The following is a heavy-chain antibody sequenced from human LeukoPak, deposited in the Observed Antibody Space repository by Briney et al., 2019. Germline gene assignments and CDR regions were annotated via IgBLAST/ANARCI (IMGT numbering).Heavy chain of an antibody. J-gene: IGHJ3*01. CDR3: ARAKDPSGPNAFDF. CDR1: GLTFSSYA. Sequence: PGGSLRLSCAASGLTFSSYAMHWVRQAPGKGLEWVAVISYDGSNKYYADSVKGRFTISRDNSKNTLYLQMNSLRAEDTAVYYCARAKDPSGPNAFDFWGQGTMVTVSS. V-gene: IGHV3-30-3*01. CDR2: ISYDGSNK. D-gene: IGHD1-26*01.